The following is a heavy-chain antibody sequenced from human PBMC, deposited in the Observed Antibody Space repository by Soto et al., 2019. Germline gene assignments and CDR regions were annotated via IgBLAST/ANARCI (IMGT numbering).Heavy chain of an antibody. J-gene: IGHJ4*02. CDR1: GFTFSNAW. CDR3: CWCGSINYYFNQ. D-gene: IGHD2-8*01. Sequence: EVQLVESGGGLVKPGGSLRLSCAASGFTFSNAWMSWVRQAPGKGLEWVGRIKSKTDGGTTDYAAPVKGRFTISRDDSKNTVYLQMDSLKTEDTAMYYCCWCGSINYYFNQWGQGTLVTVSS. V-gene: IGHV3-15*01. CDR2: IKSKTDGGTT.